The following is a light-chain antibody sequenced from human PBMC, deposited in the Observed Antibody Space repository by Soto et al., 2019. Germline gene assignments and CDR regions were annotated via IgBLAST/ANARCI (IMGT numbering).Light chain of an antibody. CDR1: QSISSY. V-gene: IGKV1-39*01. CDR3: QQSFITPPFT. Sequence: DIQMTQSPSSLSASVGDRVTITCRASQSISSYLNWYQQQPGRAPKLLIYAASTLRIGVPSRFSGSGSGTDFTLTISALQPEDFATYYCQQSFITPPFTFGQGTKLDVK. CDR2: AAS. J-gene: IGKJ2*01.